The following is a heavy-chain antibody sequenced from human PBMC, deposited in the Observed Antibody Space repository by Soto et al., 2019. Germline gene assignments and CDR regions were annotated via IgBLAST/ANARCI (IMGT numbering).Heavy chain of an antibody. D-gene: IGHD5-12*01. CDR1: GGSISSGDYY. V-gene: IGHV4-30-4*01. Sequence: PSETLSLTCTVSGGSISSGDYYWSWIRQPPGKGLEWIGYIYYSGSTYYNPSLKSRVTISVDTSKNQFSLKLSSVTAADTAVYYCARLIGVYRGGYDYGPGAFDIWGQGTMVTVSS. J-gene: IGHJ3*02. CDR2: IYYSGST. CDR3: ARLIGVYRGGYDYGPGAFDI.